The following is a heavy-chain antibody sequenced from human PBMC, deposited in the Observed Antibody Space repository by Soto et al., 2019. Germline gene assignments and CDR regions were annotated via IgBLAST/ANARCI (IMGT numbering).Heavy chain of an antibody. CDR3: AREYQRESYYYYSMDV. Sequence: SVKVSCKASGGTFSSYAISWVLQAPGQGLEWMGGIIPIFGTANYAQKFQGRVTITADESTSTAYMELSSLRSEDTAVYYCAREYQRESYYYYSMDVWGQGTTVTAP. V-gene: IGHV1-69*13. J-gene: IGHJ6*02. CDR1: GGTFSSYA. CDR2: IIPIFGTA. D-gene: IGHD2-2*01.